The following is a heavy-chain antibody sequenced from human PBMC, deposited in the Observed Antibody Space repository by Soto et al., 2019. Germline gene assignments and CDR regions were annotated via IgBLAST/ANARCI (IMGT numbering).Heavy chain of an antibody. CDR1: GGSIKTGGYY. CDR2: IYFTGTT. Sequence: PSETLSLTCTVSGGSIKTGGYYWSWIRQPPGKGLEWIGYIYFTGTTYYNPSLQSRVSMSVDMSKSQFSLELTSVTDADTAVYYCAKDPSPQTNPAVTPGWFDPWGQGILVTVYS. CDR3: AKDPSPQTNPAVTPGWFDP. D-gene: IGHD4-4*01. V-gene: IGHV4-31*03. J-gene: IGHJ5*02.